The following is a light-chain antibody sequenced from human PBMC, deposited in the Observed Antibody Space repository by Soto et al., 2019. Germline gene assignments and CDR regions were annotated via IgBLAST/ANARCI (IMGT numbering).Light chain of an antibody. Sequence: ESVLTQSPGTLSLSPGERATLSCRASQSVSSNYLAWYQQKPGQAPRLLIYGASSRATGIPDRFSGSGSGTDFTLTISGLEPEDCAVYYCQQYGGSPLVTFGGGTKVEIK. V-gene: IGKV3-20*01. CDR1: QSVSSNY. CDR2: GAS. CDR3: QQYGGSPLVT. J-gene: IGKJ4*01.